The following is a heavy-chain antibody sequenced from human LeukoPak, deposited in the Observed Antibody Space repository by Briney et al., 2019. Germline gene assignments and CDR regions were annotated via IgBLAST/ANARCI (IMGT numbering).Heavy chain of an antibody. CDR2: VHLSGAS. V-gene: IGHV4-4*02. J-gene: IGHJ4*02. Sequence: NPSETLSLTCAVSGGSILSTNWWSWVRQPPGKGLEWIGEVHLSGASNYNPSLKSRVSMSIDKSRNHLSLELTSVTAADTAIYYCARESGAFSPFGFWGQGTLVTVSS. D-gene: IGHD1-26*01. CDR3: ARESGAFSPFGF. CDR1: GGSILSTNW.